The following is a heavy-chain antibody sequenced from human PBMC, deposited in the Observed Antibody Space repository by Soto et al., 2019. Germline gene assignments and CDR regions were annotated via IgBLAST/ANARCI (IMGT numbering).Heavy chain of an antibody. V-gene: IGHV3-7*01. Sequence: PGGSLRLSCAASGFTFSSYGMPWVRQAPGKGLEWVANINPDGSEKYYVDSVKGRFTISRDNVKNSLFLQVNNLRAEDTALYYCVRARIDVWGRGTLVTVSS. J-gene: IGHJ2*01. CDR2: INPDGSEK. CDR1: GFTFSSYG. CDR3: VRARIDV.